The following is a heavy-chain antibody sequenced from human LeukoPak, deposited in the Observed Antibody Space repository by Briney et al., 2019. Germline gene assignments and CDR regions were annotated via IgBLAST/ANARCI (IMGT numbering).Heavy chain of an antibody. V-gene: IGHV3-48*01. Sequence: GGSLRLSCASSGITFSSYSMNWVRQAPGKGLEWVSYISSSSTTIYYADSVKGRFTISRDNAKNSLYLQMNSLRAEDTAVYYCVRGGLYHYSGTSGDYWGQGTLVTVSS. D-gene: IGHD1-26*01. CDR1: GITFSSYS. CDR2: ISSSSTTI. CDR3: VRGGLYHYSGTSGDY. J-gene: IGHJ4*02.